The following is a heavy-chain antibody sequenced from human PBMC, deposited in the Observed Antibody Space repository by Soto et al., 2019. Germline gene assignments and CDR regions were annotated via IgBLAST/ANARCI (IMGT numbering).Heavy chain of an antibody. V-gene: IGHV4-31*03. CDR1: GGSISSGGYY. CDR3: ASSGDDSSGYYSV. J-gene: IGHJ4*02. CDR2: INYSGST. Sequence: PSETLSLTCTVSGGSISSGGYYWSWIRQHPGKGLEWIGYINYSGSTNYNPSLRSRVTISVDTSKNQFSLRLSSVTAADTAVYYCASSGDDSSGYYSVWGQGTLVTVSS. D-gene: IGHD3-22*01.